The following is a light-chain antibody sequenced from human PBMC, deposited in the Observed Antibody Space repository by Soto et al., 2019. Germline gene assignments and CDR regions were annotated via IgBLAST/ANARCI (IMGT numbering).Light chain of an antibody. CDR3: QQLNSYPFT. J-gene: IGKJ5*01. Sequence: DIQLTQSPSFLSASVGDRVTITCRASQGISSYLAWYQQKPGKAPKLLIYAASTLQSGVPSRFSGSGSGTEFSLTISSLQPADFATDYGQQLNSYPFTCSQGTGLEIK. V-gene: IGKV1-9*01. CDR1: QGISSY. CDR2: AAS.